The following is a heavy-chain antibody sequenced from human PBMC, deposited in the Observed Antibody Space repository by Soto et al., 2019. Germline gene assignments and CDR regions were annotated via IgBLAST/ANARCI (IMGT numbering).Heavy chain of an antibody. CDR2: ISSDGSNK. J-gene: IGHJ4*02. D-gene: IGHD3-22*01. Sequence: QVQLVESGGGVVQPGTSLRLSCAASEFTFSSYGMHWVRQAPGKGLEWVAVISSDGSNKYYGDSVKGRFTISRDNSKNTLYLQMSSLRAEDTAVYYCAKGYYYDSSGYYPSFDYWGQGTLVTVSS. V-gene: IGHV3-30*18. CDR3: AKGYYYDSSGYYPSFDY. CDR1: EFTFSSYG.